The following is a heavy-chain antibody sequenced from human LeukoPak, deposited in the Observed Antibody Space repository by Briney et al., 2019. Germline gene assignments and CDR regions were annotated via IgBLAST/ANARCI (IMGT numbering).Heavy chain of an antibody. CDR2: IIPIFGTA. Sequence: ASVKVSCKASGGTFSSYAISWVRQAPGQGLEWMGRIIPIFGTANYAQKFQGRVTITTDESTSTAYMELSSLRSGDTAVYYCARESYYDSSGYTPWGQGTLVTVSS. CDR1: GGTFSSYA. J-gene: IGHJ4*02. V-gene: IGHV1-69*05. CDR3: ARESYYDSSGYTP. D-gene: IGHD3-22*01.